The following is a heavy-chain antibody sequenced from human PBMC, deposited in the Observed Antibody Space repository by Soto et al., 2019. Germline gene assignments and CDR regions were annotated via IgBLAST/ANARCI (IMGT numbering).Heavy chain of an antibody. J-gene: IGHJ4*02. Sequence: QVQLVQSGAEVKTPGSSVKESCKASGGTFSSYAISWVRQAPGQGLEWMGGIIPIFGTANYAQKFQGRSTISGDESTSTAHMELGSLRAGDTAGYYCSSRPDYDFSGGRFPNWGQGTLVTVSS. CDR1: GGTFSSYA. CDR2: IIPIFGTA. D-gene: IGHD3-3*01. V-gene: IGHV1-69*01. CDR3: SSRPDYDFSGGRFPN.